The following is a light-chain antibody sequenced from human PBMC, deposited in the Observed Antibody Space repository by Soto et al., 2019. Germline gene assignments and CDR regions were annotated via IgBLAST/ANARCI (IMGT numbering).Light chain of an antibody. CDR2: GAS. V-gene: IGKV3-15*01. CDR1: QSVSSN. J-gene: IGKJ1*01. Sequence: EIVMTQSPATLSVSPGERATLSGRASQSVSSNLAWYQQKPGQAPRLLIYGASTRATGIPVRFSGSGSGTEFTLTISSLQSEDFAVYYCQQYNNWPRTFGRGTKVDIK. CDR3: QQYNNWPRT.